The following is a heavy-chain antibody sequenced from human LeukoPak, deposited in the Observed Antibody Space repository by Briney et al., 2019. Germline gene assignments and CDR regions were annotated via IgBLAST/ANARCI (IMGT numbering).Heavy chain of an antibody. V-gene: IGHV3-23*01. Sequence: GGSLRLSCAASGFTFSSYAMSWVRQAPGKWLEWVSAISGSGGSTYYADPVKGRFTISRDNSKNTLYLQMNSLRAEDTAVYYCAKDRVPITMIVVVTYFDYWGQGTLVTVSS. D-gene: IGHD3-22*01. CDR3: AKDRVPITMIVVVTYFDY. CDR2: ISGSGGST. CDR1: GFTFSSYA. J-gene: IGHJ4*02.